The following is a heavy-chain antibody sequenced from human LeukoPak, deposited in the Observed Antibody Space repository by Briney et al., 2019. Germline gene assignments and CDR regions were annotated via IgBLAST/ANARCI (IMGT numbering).Heavy chain of an antibody. CDR3: ARVGMGSSSSCHFYYYMDV. CDR1: GDSISSGGYS. CDR2: IHDSGST. V-gene: IGHV4-30-4*07. Sequence: SETLSLTCAVSGDSISSGGYSWSWIRQPPGKGLEWIAYIHDSGSTYNNPSLKTRLSISIDTSKNQFSLQLNSVTPEDTAVYYCARVGMGSSSSCHFYYYMDVWGKGTTVTISS. J-gene: IGHJ6*03. D-gene: IGHD6-13*01.